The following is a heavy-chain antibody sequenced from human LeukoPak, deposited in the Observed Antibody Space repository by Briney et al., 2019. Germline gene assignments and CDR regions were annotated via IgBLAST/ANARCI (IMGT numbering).Heavy chain of an antibody. D-gene: IGHD6-19*01. CDR2: IYSGGTT. CDR1: GFIVSSNY. V-gene: IGHV3-53*01. J-gene: IGHJ4*02. CDR3: ASSGWPSSLDY. Sequence: GGSLRLSCAASGFIVSSNYMSWVRQAPGKGLEWVSVIYSGGTTFYADSVKGRFTISRDNSKNTLFLQMNSLTAEDTAVYYCASSGWPSSLDYWGQGTLVTVSS.